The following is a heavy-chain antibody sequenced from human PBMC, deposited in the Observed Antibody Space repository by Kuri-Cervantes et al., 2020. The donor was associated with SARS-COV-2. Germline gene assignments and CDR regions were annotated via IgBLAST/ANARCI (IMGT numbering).Heavy chain of an antibody. CDR3: ARDNSGIALGY. V-gene: IGHV3-9*01. D-gene: IGHD6-13*01. CDR2: ISWNSGSI. Sequence: GGSLRLSCAASGFTFDDYAMHWVRQAPGKGLEWVSGISWNSGSIGYADSVKGRFTISRDNAKNSLYLQMNSLRAEDTAVYYCARDNSGIALGYWGQGTLVTVSS. CDR1: GFTFDDYA. J-gene: IGHJ4*02.